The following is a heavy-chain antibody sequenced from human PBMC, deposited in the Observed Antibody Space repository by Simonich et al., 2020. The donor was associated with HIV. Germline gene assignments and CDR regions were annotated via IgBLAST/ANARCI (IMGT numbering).Heavy chain of an antibody. J-gene: IGHJ3*02. D-gene: IGHD2-15*01. CDR2: ITPYRGGT. Sequence: QVQLVQSGAEVKKPGASVKVSCTASGYTFTGYYMHWVRQAPGQGLGWMGRITPYRGGTNYAQKRTGRVTMTRDTSIRTAYMELSRLRSDDTAIYYCARAYCSGGRCYDAFDIWGQGTMVTVSS. CDR1: GYTFTGYY. V-gene: IGHV1-2*06. CDR3: ARAYCSGGRCYDAFDI.